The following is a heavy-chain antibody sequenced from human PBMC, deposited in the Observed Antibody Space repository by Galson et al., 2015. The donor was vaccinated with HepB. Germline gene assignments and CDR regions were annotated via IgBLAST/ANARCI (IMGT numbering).Heavy chain of an antibody. D-gene: IGHD1-7*01. CDR3: ARDSRLELRLNNYFSYGMDV. CDR2: IGSNANNYAT. Sequence: SLRLSCAGSGFTFSGSAMHWVRQTSGKGLEWIGRIGSNANNYATAYKASVKGRFTISRDDSKNTAYLELRNLRSDDTAVYYCARDSRLELRLNNYFSYGMDVWGQGSAVTVSS. CDR1: GFTFSGSA. J-gene: IGHJ6*02. V-gene: IGHV3-73*01.